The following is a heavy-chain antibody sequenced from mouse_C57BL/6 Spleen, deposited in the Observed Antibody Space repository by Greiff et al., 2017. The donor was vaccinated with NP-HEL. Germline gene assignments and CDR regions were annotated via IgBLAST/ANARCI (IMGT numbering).Heavy chain of an antibody. CDR3: ARGDGDFDY. CDR1: GFTFSSYA. D-gene: IGHD2-3*01. V-gene: IGHV5-4*01. J-gene: IGHJ2*01. Sequence: EVQLVESGGGLVKPGGSLKLSCAASGFTFSSYAMSWVRQTPEKRLEWVATISDGGSYTYYPDNVKGRFTISRDNDKNNLYLQMSHLKSEDTAMYYCARGDGDFDYWGQGTTLTVSS. CDR2: ISDGGSYT.